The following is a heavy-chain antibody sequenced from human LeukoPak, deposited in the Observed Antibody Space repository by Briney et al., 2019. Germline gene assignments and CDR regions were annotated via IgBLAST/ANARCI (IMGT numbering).Heavy chain of an antibody. D-gene: IGHD7-27*01. V-gene: IGHV3-33*01. J-gene: IGHJ4*02. CDR2: MWFDGSQK. CDR3: ARDITGDPPPYYFDY. CDR1: GFTFSNYG. Sequence: PGGSLRLSCAASGFTFSNYGLHWVRQAPGKGLEWLAVMWFDGSQKYYADSVKGRFTISRDNSKSMLYLQMNSLRAEDTAVYYCARDITGDPPPYYFDYWGQGSLVTVPS.